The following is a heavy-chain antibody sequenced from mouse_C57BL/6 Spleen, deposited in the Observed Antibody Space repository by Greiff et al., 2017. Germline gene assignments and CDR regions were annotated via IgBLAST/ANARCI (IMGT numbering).Heavy chain of an antibody. V-gene: IGHV3-8*01. CDR3: AKYRDLDVYALGG. CDR1: GYSITSDY. CDR2: ISYSGST. Sequence: EVHLVESGPGLVKPSQTLSLTCSVTGYSITSDYWNWIRKFPGNKLEYMGYISYSGSTYYNPSLKSRISITRDTSKNHYSLQLNSMTTEDTATYYCAKYRDLDVYALGGWGQGTTVTVSS. J-gene: IGHJ4*01. D-gene: IGHD3-3*01.